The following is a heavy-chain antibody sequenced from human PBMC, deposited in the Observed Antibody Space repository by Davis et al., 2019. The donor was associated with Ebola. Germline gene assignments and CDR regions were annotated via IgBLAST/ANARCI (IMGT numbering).Heavy chain of an antibody. CDR3: ATSRVFDH. CDR2: ISGGGTNT. V-gene: IGHV3-11*01. J-gene: IGHJ4*02. CDR1: GFTFSDYF. Sequence: PGGSRRLSCVASGFTFSDYFMNWIRQAPGKGPEWLSYISGGGTNTFYRDSVKGRFTISRDNANNSLFLQMDDLTVDDTAVYYCATSRVFDHWGQGSLVAVSA.